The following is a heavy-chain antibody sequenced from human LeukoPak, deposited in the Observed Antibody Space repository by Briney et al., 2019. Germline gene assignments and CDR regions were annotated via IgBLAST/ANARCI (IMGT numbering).Heavy chain of an antibody. CDR2: IYYSGST. V-gene: IGHV4-59*01. J-gene: IGHJ3*02. Sequence: SETLSLTCTVSGGSISSYYWSWIRQPPGKGLEWIGYIYYSGSTNYIPSLKSRVTISVDTSKNQFSLKLSSVTAADTAVYYCARDPYDSSGYYGGDAFDIWGQGTMVTVSS. D-gene: IGHD3-22*01. CDR3: ARDPYDSSGYYGGDAFDI. CDR1: GGSISSYY.